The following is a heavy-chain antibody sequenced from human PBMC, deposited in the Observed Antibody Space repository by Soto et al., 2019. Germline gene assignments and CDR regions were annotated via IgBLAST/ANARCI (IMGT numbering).Heavy chain of an antibody. CDR2: INAGNGNT. CDR3: ARVIAAAGTGWFDP. V-gene: IGHV1-3*01. D-gene: IGHD6-13*01. J-gene: IGHJ5*02. Sequence: ASVKVSCKASGYTFTSYAMHWVRQAPGQRLEWMGWINAGNGNTKYSQKFQGGVTITRDTSASTAYMELSSLRSEDTAVYYCARVIAAAGTGWFDPWGQGTLVTVSS. CDR1: GYTFTSYA.